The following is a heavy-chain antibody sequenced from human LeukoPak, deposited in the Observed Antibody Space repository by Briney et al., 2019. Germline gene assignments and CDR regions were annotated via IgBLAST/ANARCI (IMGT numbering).Heavy chain of an antibody. CDR2: IYTSGGT. Sequence: SETLSLTCTVSGGSISSGSYYWSWLRQPAGKGREWIRRIYTSGGTNYNPCLKSRVTISVDTSKYQFSPQLSSAAAADTAVYYCARKVVVVAVDAFDIWGQGTVVTVSS. J-gene: IGHJ3*02. CDR3: ARKVVVVAVDAFDI. V-gene: IGHV4-61*02. D-gene: IGHD2-15*01. CDR1: GGSISSGSYY.